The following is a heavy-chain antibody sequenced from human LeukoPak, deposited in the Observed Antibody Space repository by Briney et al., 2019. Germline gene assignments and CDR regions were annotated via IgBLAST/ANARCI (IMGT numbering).Heavy chain of an antibody. D-gene: IGHD3-10*01. CDR3: RHGSGSPYAFDI. CDR2: IYYSGST. Sequence: KPSETLSLTCTVSGGSISSYYWSWSRHPPGKGREGIGYIYYSGSTNYNPSLKSRVTISVDTSKNQFSLKLSSVTAADTAVYYCRHGSGSPYAFDIWGQGTMVTVSS. CDR1: GGSISSYY. V-gene: IGHV4-59*01. J-gene: IGHJ3*02.